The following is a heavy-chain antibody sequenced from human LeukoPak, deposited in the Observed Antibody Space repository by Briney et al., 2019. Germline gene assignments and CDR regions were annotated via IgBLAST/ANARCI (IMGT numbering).Heavy chain of an antibody. CDR2: IYSGGNT. D-gene: IGHD3-22*01. V-gene: IGHV3-53*05. Sequence: GGSLRLSCTVSGFTVSSNSWSWVRQAPGKGLEWVSFIYSGGNTHYSDSVKGRFTISRDNSKNTLYLQMNSLRAEDTAVYYCAKFYYDSSGYLDYWGQGTLVTVSS. CDR1: GFTVSSNS. CDR3: AKFYYDSSGYLDY. J-gene: IGHJ4*02.